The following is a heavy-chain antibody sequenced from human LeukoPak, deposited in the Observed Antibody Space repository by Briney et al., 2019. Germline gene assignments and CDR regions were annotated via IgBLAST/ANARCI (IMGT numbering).Heavy chain of an antibody. D-gene: IGHD2-2*01. Sequence: ASVKVSCKASGYTFTSYGISWVRQAPGQGLEWMGWISAYNGNTNYAQKHQGRVTMTTDTSTSTAYMELRSLRSDDTAVYYCARAVWCSSTSCYGSRLGKGGLDYWGQGTLVTVSS. V-gene: IGHV1-18*01. J-gene: IGHJ4*02. CDR2: ISAYNGNT. CDR1: GYTFTSYG. CDR3: ARAVWCSSTSCYGSRLGKGGLDY.